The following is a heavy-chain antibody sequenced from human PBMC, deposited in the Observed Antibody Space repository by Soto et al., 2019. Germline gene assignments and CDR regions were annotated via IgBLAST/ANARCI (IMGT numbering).Heavy chain of an antibody. V-gene: IGHV4-59*12. D-gene: IGHD3-22*01. CDR1: GGSISSYY. CDR3: TTDPVTMIVVVPSSG. Sequence: SETLSLTCPVSGGSISSYYWSWIRQPPGKGLEWIGYIYYSGSTNYNPSLKSRVTISVDTSKNQFSLKLSSVTAEDTAVYYCTTDPVTMIVVVPSSGWGQGTLVTVSS. J-gene: IGHJ4*02. CDR2: IYYSGST.